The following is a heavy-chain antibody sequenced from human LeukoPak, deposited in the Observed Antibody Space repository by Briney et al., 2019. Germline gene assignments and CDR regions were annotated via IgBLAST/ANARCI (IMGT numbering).Heavy chain of an antibody. CDR1: GGSFSGYY. CDR3: ATIGRWIQLWLHHDAFDI. D-gene: IGHD5-18*01. Sequence: SETLSLTCAVCGGSFSGYYWSLVRQPPGKGLEWIGEINHSGSTNYNPSLQSRVPISVDTSQHQFSLELSSVTAADTAVYYCATIGRWIQLWLHHDAFDIWGQETMVTVSS. V-gene: IGHV4-34*01. CDR2: INHSGST. J-gene: IGHJ3*02.